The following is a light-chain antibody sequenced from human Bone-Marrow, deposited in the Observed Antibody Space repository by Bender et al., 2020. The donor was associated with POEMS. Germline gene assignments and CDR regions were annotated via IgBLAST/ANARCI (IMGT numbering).Light chain of an antibody. CDR2: EVS. CDR3: CSYAGTHTTV. J-gene: IGLJ1*01. V-gene: IGLV2-23*02. Sequence: HSALTQPASVSGSPGQSITISCTGTSSDVGSYDLVSWLQQHPGKAPKLIIYEVSKRPSGVSDRFSGSKFGDTASLTISGLQAEDEADYYCCSYAGTHTTVFGSGTKVTVL. CDR1: SSDVGSYDL.